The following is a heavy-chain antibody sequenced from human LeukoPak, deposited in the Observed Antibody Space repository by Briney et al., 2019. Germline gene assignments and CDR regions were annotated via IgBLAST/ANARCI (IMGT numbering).Heavy chain of an antibody. Sequence: PSETLSLTCTVSGDSINSLDLWSWVRQPPGKGLEWIGEMYLSGTTHSNPSVKSRVTISIDKSKNQFFLNLSSVTAADTAVYYCAGLVGRYSWGPYHYYFDYWGQGTLVTVSS. CDR1: GDSINSLDL. CDR3: AGLVGRYSWGPYHYYFDY. J-gene: IGHJ4*02. D-gene: IGHD1-26*01. CDR2: MYLSGTT. V-gene: IGHV4-4*02.